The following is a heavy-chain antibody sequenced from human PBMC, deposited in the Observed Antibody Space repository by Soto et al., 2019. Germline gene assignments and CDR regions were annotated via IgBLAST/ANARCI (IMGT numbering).Heavy chain of an antibody. CDR1: GFTFSAYA. J-gene: IGHJ1*01. CDR2: ISTGSGSM. D-gene: IGHD1-1*01. CDR3: ASVAVGGKIYFQH. Sequence: GGSLRLSCAASGFTFSAYAMNWVRQAPGKELEWLAYISTGSGSMYYADSVKGRFTISRDNAKNSLYLQMSSLRAEDTAVYFCASVAVGGKIYFQHWDQGTLVTVSS. V-gene: IGHV3-48*01.